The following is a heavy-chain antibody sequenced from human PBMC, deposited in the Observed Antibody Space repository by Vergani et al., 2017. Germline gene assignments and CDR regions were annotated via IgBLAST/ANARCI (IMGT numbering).Heavy chain of an antibody. CDR3: ARHTTSGWYRSHFDY. CDR1: GYSFISYW. CDR2: IYPGDSVT. D-gene: IGHD6-19*01. V-gene: IGHV5-51*01. J-gene: IGHJ4*02. Sequence: EVQLVQSGAEVKKPGESLRISCKGSGYSFISYWIGWVRQMPGKGLEWMGIIYPGDSVTRYSPSFQGQVTISADKSISTAYLQWSSLKASDTAMYYCARHTTSGWYRSHFDYWGQGTLVTVSS.